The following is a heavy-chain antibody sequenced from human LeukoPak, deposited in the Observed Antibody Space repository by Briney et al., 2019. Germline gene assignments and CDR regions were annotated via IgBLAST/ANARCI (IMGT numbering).Heavy chain of an antibody. J-gene: IGHJ4*02. CDR3: AKTIMDILTGFDY. CDR1: GFTFSTYA. D-gene: IGHD3-9*01. CDR2: ISGTGGST. V-gene: IGHV3-23*01. Sequence: TGGSLRLSCAASGFTFSTYAMSWVRQAPGKGLEWVSGISGTGGSTYYAGSVKGRFTISRDNSKNTLYLQMNSLRAEDTAIYYCAKTIMDILTGFDYWGQGTLVTVSS.